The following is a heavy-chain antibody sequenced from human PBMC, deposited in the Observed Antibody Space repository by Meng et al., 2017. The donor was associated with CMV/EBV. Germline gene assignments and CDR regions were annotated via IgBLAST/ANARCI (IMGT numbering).Heavy chain of an antibody. Sequence: ASLIISCAASGFTFNSYAMSWVRQAPGEGLEWVSDISGSGGSTYYADSVKGRFTMSRDNAKNALYLQMSSLTAEDTAVYYCARYCTNTGCYIYDYWGQGTLVTVSS. J-gene: IGHJ4*02. D-gene: IGHD2-2*02. CDR2: ISGSGGST. CDR3: ARYCTNTGCYIYDY. V-gene: IGHV3-23*01. CDR1: GFTFNSYA.